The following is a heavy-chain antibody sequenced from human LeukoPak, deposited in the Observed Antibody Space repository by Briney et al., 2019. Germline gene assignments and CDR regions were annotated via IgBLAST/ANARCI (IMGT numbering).Heavy chain of an antibody. J-gene: IGHJ6*03. CDR3: ARRESTYQNYYYFYYMDV. Sequence: GGSLRLSCAASEFTFDDYGMSWVRQAPGKGLEWVSGINWTGGSTGYADSVKGRFTISRDNAKNSLYLQMNSLRAEDTALYYCARRESTYQNYYYFYYMDVWGKGTTVTVSS. V-gene: IGHV3-20*04. CDR2: INWTGGST. CDR1: EFTFDDYG.